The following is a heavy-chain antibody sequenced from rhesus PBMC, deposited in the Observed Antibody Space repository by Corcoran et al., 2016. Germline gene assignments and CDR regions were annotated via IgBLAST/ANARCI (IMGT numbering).Heavy chain of an antibody. J-gene: IGHJ4*01. CDR2: ISGISGST. CDR3: ALPGNNGAFDY. V-gene: IGHV4-147*01. CDR1: GASISANW. Sequence: QLQLQESGPGLVKPSETLSLTCAVSGASISANWWTWIRQPPGKGLEWIGRISGISGSTSYNPSLKSRLTISTDTSKNQFSLKLSSVTAADTAVYYCALPGNNGAFDYWGQGVLVTVSS. D-gene: IGHD1-20*01.